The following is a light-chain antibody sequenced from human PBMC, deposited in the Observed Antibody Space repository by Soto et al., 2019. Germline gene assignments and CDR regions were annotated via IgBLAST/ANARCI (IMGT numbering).Light chain of an antibody. CDR1: TSDIGTYNY. Sequence: QSVLTQPASVSGSPGQSITISCTGTTSDIGTYNYVSWYQQHPGKAPKVIIYEVSNRPSGVSNRFSASKSGNTASLTISGLQAEDEADYYCSSYTSSSIYVFGSGTKVTVL. V-gene: IGLV2-14*01. CDR2: EVS. CDR3: SSYTSSSIYV. J-gene: IGLJ1*01.